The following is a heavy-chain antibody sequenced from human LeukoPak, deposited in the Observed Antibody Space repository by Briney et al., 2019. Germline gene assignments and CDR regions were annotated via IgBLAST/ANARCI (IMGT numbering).Heavy chain of an antibody. CDR1: GYTFTSYD. CDR2: MNPNSGNT. CDR3: ARDLWSEPGYSTYGAFDI. D-gene: IGHD6-13*01. Sequence: ASVKVSCKASGYTFTSYDINWVRQATGQGLEWMGWMNPNSGNTGYAQKFQGRVTITRNTSISTAYMELSSLRSEDTAVYYCARDLWSEPGYSTYGAFDIWGQGTMVTVSS. V-gene: IGHV1-8*03. J-gene: IGHJ3*02.